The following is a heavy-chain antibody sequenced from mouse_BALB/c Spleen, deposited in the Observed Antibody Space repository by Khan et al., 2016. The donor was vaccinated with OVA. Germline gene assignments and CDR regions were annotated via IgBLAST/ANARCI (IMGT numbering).Heavy chain of an antibody. Sequence: EVKLLESGPGLVKPSQSLSLTCTVTGYSITSEYTWNWIRQFPGNKLEWMGFISYSGNTSCNPSLKSRISITRDTSKNQFFLQLNSVTSEDTATYCCARKDYYDYDPFPYWGQGTLVTVSA. J-gene: IGHJ3*01. CDR2: ISYSGNT. CDR3: ARKDYYDYDPFPY. CDR1: GYSITSEYT. V-gene: IGHV3-2*02. D-gene: IGHD2-4*01.